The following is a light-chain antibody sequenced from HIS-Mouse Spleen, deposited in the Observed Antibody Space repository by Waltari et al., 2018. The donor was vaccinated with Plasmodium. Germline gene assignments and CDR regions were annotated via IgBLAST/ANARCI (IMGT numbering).Light chain of an antibody. Sequence: SYELTQPLSVSVALGQTARITCGGNNIVRKKLHCDQQQPGQAPVLVIYRDSNRHSGSPGRFSGSNSGNTATLTISRAQAGDEADYYCQVWDSSTVFGGGTKLTVL. V-gene: IGLV3-9*01. CDR2: RDS. CDR1: NIVRKK. CDR3: QVWDSSTV. J-gene: IGLJ3*02.